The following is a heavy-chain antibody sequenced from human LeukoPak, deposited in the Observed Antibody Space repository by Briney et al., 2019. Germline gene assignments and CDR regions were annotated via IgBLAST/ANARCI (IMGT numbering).Heavy chain of an antibody. D-gene: IGHD5-18*01. CDR2: IHKDDSGH. V-gene: IGHV3-7*04. J-gene: IGHJ4*02. CDR3: ARYGYGYGTPFDC. CDR1: GFIFGDYW. Sequence: GGSLRLSCAASGFIFGDYWLTWVRQAPGKGLEWVANIHKDDSGHYYVASVKGRFSITRGNAKNSLFLQMNSLRAEDSAVYYGARYGYGYGTPFDCWGQGTLVTVSS.